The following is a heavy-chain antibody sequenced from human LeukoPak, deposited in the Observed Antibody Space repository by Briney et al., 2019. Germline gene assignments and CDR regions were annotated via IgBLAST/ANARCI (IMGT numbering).Heavy chain of an antibody. J-gene: IGHJ2*01. CDR3: ARDWYFDI. V-gene: IGHV3-23*01. CDR2: IGSDNKP. Sequence: GGSLRLSCEASGFTFSAYAMTWVRQAPGKGLEWVSSIGSDNKPHYSESVKGRFAISRDNSKNTLYLQMNSLRAEDTAVYFCARDWYFDIWGRGTLVTVSS. CDR1: GFTFSAYA.